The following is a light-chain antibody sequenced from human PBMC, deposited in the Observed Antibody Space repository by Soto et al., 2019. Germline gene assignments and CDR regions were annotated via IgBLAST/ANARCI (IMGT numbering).Light chain of an antibody. Sequence: QSALTQPPSASGSPGQSVTISCTGTSSDVGGYNYVSWYQQYPGKAPKLMIYEVSKRPSGVPDRFSGSKSGNTASLTVSGLQAEDEANYYCSSYAGINNGVFGGGTPVTVL. J-gene: IGLJ2*01. CDR3: SSYAGINNGV. V-gene: IGLV2-8*01. CDR2: EVS. CDR1: SSDVGGYNY.